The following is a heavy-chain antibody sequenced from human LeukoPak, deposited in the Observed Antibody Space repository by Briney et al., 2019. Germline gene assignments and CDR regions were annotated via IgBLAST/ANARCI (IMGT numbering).Heavy chain of an antibody. CDR3: ARKMSLDNSNSRAFDY. Sequence: PGESLKISCKGSGYSFTNYWIRWVRQMPGEGLEWLGRSEPSDSYTNYNPSFQGHIIVSANSSISTAYLRWNSLRASDSGIYYCARKMSLDNSNSRAFDYWGQGTLVTVSS. D-gene: IGHD4-11*01. CDR1: GYSFTNYW. J-gene: IGHJ4*02. V-gene: IGHV5-10-1*01. CDR2: SEPSDSYT.